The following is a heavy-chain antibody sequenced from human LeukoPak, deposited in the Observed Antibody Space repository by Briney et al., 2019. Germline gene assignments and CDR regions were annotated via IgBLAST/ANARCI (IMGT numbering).Heavy chain of an antibody. CDR1: GYTFTGYY. D-gene: IGHD3-22*01. Sequence: ASVKVSCKASGYTFTGYYMHWVRQAPGQGLEWMGWINPNSGGTNYAQKFQGRVTMTRDTSISTAYMELSRLRSDDTAVYYCARNSRDYYDSSGTPGQGFDPWGQGTLVTVSS. CDR2: INPNSGGT. CDR3: ARNSRDYYDSSGTPGQGFDP. V-gene: IGHV1-2*02. J-gene: IGHJ5*02.